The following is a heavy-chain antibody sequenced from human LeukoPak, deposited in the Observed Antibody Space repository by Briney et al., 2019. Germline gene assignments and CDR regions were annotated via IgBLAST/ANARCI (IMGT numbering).Heavy chain of an antibody. CDR1: GGTFSSYA. V-gene: IGHV1-69*01. CDR3: ARGARYYYDSSGHYYSFHPFDY. D-gene: IGHD3-22*01. Sequence: SVKVSCKASGGTFSSYAISWVRQAPGQGLEWMGGIIPIFGTANYAQKFQGRVTITADESTSTAYMELSSLRSEDTAVYYCARGARYYYDSSGHYYSFHPFDYWGQGTLVTVSS. CDR2: IIPIFGTA. J-gene: IGHJ4*02.